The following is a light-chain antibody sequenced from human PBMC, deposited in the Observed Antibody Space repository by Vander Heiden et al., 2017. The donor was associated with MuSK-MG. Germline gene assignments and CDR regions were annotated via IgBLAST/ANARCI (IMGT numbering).Light chain of an antibody. CDR1: RSVVYSDGNTY. V-gene: IGKV2-30*01. CDR2: KVS. CDR3: MQGTHWWT. J-gene: IGKJ1*01. Sequence: DVVMTQSPLSLTVTLGQPVSSSCRSRRSVVYSDGNTYLDCLHQGAGQSPRCLIFKVSNRDSGVPDRFSGSGSCTDFTLKISRVEAEDAGVYYCMQGTHWWTFGQGTKVEIK.